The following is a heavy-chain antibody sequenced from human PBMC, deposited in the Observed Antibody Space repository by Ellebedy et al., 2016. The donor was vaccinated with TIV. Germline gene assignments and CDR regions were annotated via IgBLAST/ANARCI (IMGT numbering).Heavy chain of an antibody. CDR1: GGSISSYY. CDR3: AALQWLAPAWYFDL. Sequence: SETLSLTCTVSGGSISSYYWSWIRQPPGKELEWIGYIFYSGSSNYNPSLKSRVTISVDTSKNQFSLKLSSVTAADTAVYYCAALQWLAPAWYFDLWGRGTLVTVSS. CDR2: IFYSGSS. D-gene: IGHD6-19*01. V-gene: IGHV4-59*08. J-gene: IGHJ2*01.